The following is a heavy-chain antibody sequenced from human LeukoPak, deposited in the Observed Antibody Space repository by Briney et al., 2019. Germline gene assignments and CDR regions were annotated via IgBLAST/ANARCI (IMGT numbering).Heavy chain of an antibody. CDR1: GYTFTGYY. Sequence: ASVKISRKASGYTFTGYYMHWVRQAPGQGLEWMGWINPNSGGTNYAQKFQGWVTMTRDTSISTAYMELSRLRSDDTAVYYCARDYSYGFSFDYWGQGTLVTVSS. CDR3: ARDYSYGFSFDY. CDR2: INPNSGGT. J-gene: IGHJ4*02. D-gene: IGHD5-18*01. V-gene: IGHV1-2*04.